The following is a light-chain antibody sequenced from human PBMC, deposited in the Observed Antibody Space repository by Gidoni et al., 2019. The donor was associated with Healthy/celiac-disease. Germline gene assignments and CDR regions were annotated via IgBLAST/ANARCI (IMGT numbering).Light chain of an antibody. Sequence: EIVMTQPPATLSVSPGERATLSCRASQSVSSNLAGYQQKPGQAPRLLIYGASTRATGIPARFSGSGSGTEFTLTISSLQSEDFAVYYCQQYNNWPTFGGGTKVEIK. J-gene: IGKJ4*01. CDR1: QSVSSN. V-gene: IGKV3-15*01. CDR2: GAS. CDR3: QQYNNWPT.